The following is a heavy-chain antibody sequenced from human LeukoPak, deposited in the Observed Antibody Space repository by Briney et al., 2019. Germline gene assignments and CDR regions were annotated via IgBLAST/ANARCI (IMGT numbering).Heavy chain of an antibody. CDR3: ARVPNYDFWSGYYRSSGYYYGMDV. D-gene: IGHD3-3*01. V-gene: IGHV4-34*01. Sequence: PSETLSLTCAVYGGSFSGYYWSWIRQPPGKGLEWIGEINRSGSTNYNPSLKSRVTISVDTSKNQFSLKLSSVTAADTAVYYCARVPNYDFWSGYYRSSGYYYGMDVWGQGTTVTVSS. J-gene: IGHJ6*02. CDR1: GGSFSGYY. CDR2: INRSGST.